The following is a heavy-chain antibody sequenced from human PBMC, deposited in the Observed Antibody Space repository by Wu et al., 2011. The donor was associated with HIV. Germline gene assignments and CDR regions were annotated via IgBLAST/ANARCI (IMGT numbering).Heavy chain of an antibody. CDR1: GGTFSSYG. CDR3: ARGVAATLLGPITYYGLDV. CDR2: IIPIFGTA. V-gene: IGHV1-69*01. Sequence: QVQLVQSGAEVKKPGSSVKVYCKASGGTFSSYGISWVRQAPGQGPEWMGGIIPIFGTANYAQKFQGRVTITTDESTSTAYMELSSLRSEDTAVYYCARGVAATLLGPITYYGLDVWGQGTTVTVSS. D-gene: IGHD2-15*01. J-gene: IGHJ6*02.